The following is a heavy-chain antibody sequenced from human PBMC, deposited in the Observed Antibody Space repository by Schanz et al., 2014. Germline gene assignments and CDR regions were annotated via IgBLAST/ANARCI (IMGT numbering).Heavy chain of an antibody. V-gene: IGHV1-69*02. CDR3: ARVRGADPNGFDV. J-gene: IGHJ6*02. Sequence: QVQLVQSGPEVKKPGSSVKVSCQAFGDTFSKYNIMWVRQVPGQGLEWLGRIMPLRGIGNNAWKFQDRLTITADKSMNITYMELSSLRTEDTAVYYCARVRGADPNGFDVWGQGTTVTVS. D-gene: IGHD3-10*01. CDR1: GDTFSKYN. CDR2: IMPLRGIG.